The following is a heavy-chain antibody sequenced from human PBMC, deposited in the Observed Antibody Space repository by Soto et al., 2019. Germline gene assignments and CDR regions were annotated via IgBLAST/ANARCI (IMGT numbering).Heavy chain of an antibody. J-gene: IGHJ4*02. D-gene: IGHD3-16*01. CDR3: ARAPILGGQFIDY. CDR1: GGSISSGGYY. Sequence: QVQLQESGPGLVKPSQTLSLTCTVSGGSISSGGYYWSWIRQHPGKGLEWIGYIYYSGSTYYNPSLKSRVTIPVDTSKNQCSLKLSSVTAADTAVYYCARAPILGGQFIDYWGQGTLVTVSS. CDR2: IYYSGST. V-gene: IGHV4-31*03.